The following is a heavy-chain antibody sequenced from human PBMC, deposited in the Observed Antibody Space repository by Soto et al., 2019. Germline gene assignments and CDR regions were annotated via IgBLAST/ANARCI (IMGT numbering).Heavy chain of an antibody. V-gene: IGHV4-61*01. CDR3: ARDDFTNWFDP. CDR2: IYYSGST. D-gene: IGHD2-21*02. Sequence: SETLSLTCTVSGGSVSSGSYYWSWIRQPPGKGLEWIGYIYYSGSTNYNPSLKSRVTISVDTSKNQFSLKLSSVTAADTAVYYCARDDFTNWFDPWGQGTLVTVSS. CDR1: GGSVSSGSYY. J-gene: IGHJ5*02.